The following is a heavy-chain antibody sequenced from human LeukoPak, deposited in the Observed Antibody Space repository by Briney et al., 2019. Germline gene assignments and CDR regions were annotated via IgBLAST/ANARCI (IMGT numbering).Heavy chain of an antibody. V-gene: IGHV1-69*05. Sequence: SVKVSCKASGGTFSSYAISWVRQAPGQGLEWMGRIIPIFGTANYAQKFQGRVAITTDESTSTAYMELSSLRSEDTAVYYCAREEGYYSGSYHLDYWGQGTLVTVSS. CDR2: IIPIFGTA. CDR1: GGTFSSYA. CDR3: AREEGYYSGSYHLDY. D-gene: IGHD1-26*01. J-gene: IGHJ4*02.